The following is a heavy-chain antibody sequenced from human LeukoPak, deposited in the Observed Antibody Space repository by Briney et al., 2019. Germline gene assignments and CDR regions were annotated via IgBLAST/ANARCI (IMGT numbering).Heavy chain of an antibody. V-gene: IGHV3-20*04. J-gene: IGHJ4*02. Sequence: GGSLRLSCAASGFTFDDCGMNWVRQAPGKGLEWVSGINWNGGSTGYADSVKGRFTISRDNAKNSLYLQMNSLRAEDTAVYYCARAGNIRFDYWGQGILVTVSS. CDR1: GFTFDDCG. CDR3: ARAGNIRFDY. CDR2: INWNGGST. D-gene: IGHD1/OR15-1a*01.